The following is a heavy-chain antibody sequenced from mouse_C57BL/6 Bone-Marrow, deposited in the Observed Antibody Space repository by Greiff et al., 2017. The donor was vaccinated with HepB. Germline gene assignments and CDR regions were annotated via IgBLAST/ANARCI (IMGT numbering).Heavy chain of an antibody. D-gene: IGHD1-1*01. CDR1: GYTFTSYW. J-gene: IGHJ2*01. Sequence: QVQLQQPGAELVKPGASVKLSCKASGYTFTSYWMHWVKQRPGQGLEWIGMIHPNSGSTTDNEKFKSKATLTVDKSSSTAYMQLSSLTSEDSAVYYCARWGYYGVWGQGTTLTVSS. CDR2: IHPNSGST. CDR3: ARWGYYGV. V-gene: IGHV1-64*01.